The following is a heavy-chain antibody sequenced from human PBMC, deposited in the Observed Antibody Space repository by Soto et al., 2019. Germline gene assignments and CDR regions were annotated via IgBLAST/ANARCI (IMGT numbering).Heavy chain of an antibody. CDR3: ARGALRWSTSWDFDY. Sequence: SETLSLTCTVSGGSISSSSYYLGWIRQPPGKGLEWIGSIYYSGSTYCNPSLKSRVTISVDTSKNQFSLKLSSVTAADTAVYYCARGALRWSTSWDFDYWGQGILVTVSS. D-gene: IGHD4-17*01. V-gene: IGHV4-39*07. CDR2: IYYSGST. CDR1: GGSISSSSYY. J-gene: IGHJ4*02.